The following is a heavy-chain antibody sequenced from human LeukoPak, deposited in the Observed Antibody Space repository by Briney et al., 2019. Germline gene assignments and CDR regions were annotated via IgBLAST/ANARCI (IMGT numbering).Heavy chain of an antibody. D-gene: IGHD3-10*01. CDR3: ARDPYYYGSGSLYGMDV. CDR2: IIPIFGTA. J-gene: IGHJ6*02. Sequence: AASVKVSCKASGGTFSSYAISWVRQAPGQGLEWMGGIIPIFGTANYAQKFQGRVTITADESTSTAYMELSSLRSEDTAVYYCARDPYYYGSGSLYGMDVWGQGTTVTASS. V-gene: IGHV1-69*01. CDR1: GGTFSSYA.